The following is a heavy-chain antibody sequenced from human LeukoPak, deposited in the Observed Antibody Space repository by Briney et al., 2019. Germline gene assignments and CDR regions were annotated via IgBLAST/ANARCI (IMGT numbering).Heavy chain of an antibody. D-gene: IGHD4-17*01. CDR1: GYTFTGYY. J-gene: IGHJ4*02. CDR2: INPNSGGT. Sequence: ASVKVSCKASGYTFTGYYMHWVRQAPGQGLEWMGWINPNSGGTNYAKKFQGRVTMTRATSISTAYMELSRLRSDHTAVYYGAGGGPDYGDYIAYGGQGTLVTVSS. CDR3: AGGGPDYGDYIAY. V-gene: IGHV1-2*02.